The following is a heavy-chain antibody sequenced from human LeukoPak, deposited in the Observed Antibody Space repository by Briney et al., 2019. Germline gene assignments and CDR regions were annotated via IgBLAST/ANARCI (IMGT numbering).Heavy chain of an antibody. CDR2: IKSKTDGGTT. D-gene: IGHD6-6*01. V-gene: IGHV3-15*01. CDR1: GFTFDDYG. Sequence: GGSLRLSCAASGFTFDDYGMSWVRQVPGKGLEWVGRIKSKTDGGTTDYAAPVKGRFTISRDDSKNTLYLQMNSLKTEDTAVYYCTAIAARLGVDYWGQGTLVTVSS. J-gene: IGHJ4*02. CDR3: TAIAARLGVDY.